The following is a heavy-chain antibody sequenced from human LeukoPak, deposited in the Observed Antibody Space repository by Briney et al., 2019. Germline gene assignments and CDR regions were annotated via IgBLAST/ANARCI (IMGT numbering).Heavy chain of an antibody. CDR2: ISYDGSNK. CDR1: GFTFSSYG. Sequence: GGSLRLSCAASGFTFSSYGMHWVRQAPGKGLEWVAVISYDGSNKYYADSVKGRFTISRDNSKNTLYLQMNSLRAEDTAVYYCAKPGVPAAIFPGWFDPWGQGTLVTVSS. CDR3: AKPGVPAAIFPGWFDP. J-gene: IGHJ5*02. V-gene: IGHV3-30*18. D-gene: IGHD2-2*01.